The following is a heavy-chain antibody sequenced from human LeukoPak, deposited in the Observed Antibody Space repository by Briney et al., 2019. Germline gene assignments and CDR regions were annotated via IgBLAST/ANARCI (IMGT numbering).Heavy chain of an antibody. D-gene: IGHD5-24*01. CDR3: VTKDGYSFDY. Sequence: PGGSLRLSCVGSGFTFSSYWMHWVRQAPGKGLEWLANINQDGSEKYYVGSVKGRFTISRDNAKNSLFLRMHSLRAEDTAVYYCVTKDGYSFDYWGQGTLVTVSS. J-gene: IGHJ4*02. CDR1: GFTFSSYW. CDR2: INQDGSEK. V-gene: IGHV3-7*01.